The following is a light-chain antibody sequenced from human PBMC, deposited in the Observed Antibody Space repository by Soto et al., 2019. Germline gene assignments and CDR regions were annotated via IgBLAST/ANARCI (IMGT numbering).Light chain of an antibody. V-gene: IGLV2-14*01. CDR3: SSYTSDNRDYV. J-gene: IGLJ1*01. CDR2: EVS. Sequence: QSVRTQPASVSVSPGQSITISCIGSDSDVGAYTSVSWYQQHPGKAPKLLIYEVSNWPSGVSRRFSGSKSGNTASLTISGLQAEDEAHYYCSSYTSDNRDYVFGTGTKVTVL. CDR1: DSDVGAYTS.